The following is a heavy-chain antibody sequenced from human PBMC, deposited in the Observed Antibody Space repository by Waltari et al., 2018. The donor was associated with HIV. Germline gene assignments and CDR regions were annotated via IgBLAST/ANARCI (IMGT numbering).Heavy chain of an antibody. CDR3: ARDRLSGYCSSTSCYYGRHFDP. J-gene: IGHJ5*02. Sequence: QLQLQESGPGLVKPSETLSLTCTVSGGSISSSSYYWGWIRQPPGKGLEWNGSFYYSGRTYYNPSLKSRVTISVDTSKNQFSLKLSSVTAADTAVYYCARDRLSGYCSSTSCYYGRHFDPWGQGTLVTVSS. D-gene: IGHD2-2*01. CDR2: FYYSGRT. V-gene: IGHV4-39*07. CDR1: GGSISSSSYY.